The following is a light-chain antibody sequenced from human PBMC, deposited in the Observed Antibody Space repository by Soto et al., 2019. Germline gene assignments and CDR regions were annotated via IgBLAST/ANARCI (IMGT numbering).Light chain of an antibody. CDR3: QQANSFPLT. CDR2: NAS. J-gene: IGKJ4*01. V-gene: IGKV3-11*01. Sequence: ETVLTQSPATLSLSPGERATLSCRASESVSNSLAWYQHKPGQAPRLLIYNASNRATGIPVRFSGSGSGTDFILTISNLQPEDFATYFCQQANSFPLTFGGGTRVEI. CDR1: ESVSNS.